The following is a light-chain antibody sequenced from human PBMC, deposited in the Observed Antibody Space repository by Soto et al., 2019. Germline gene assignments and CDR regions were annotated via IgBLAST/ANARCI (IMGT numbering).Light chain of an antibody. V-gene: IGKV2-30*01. Sequence: DVVVTQSPLSLPVTLGQSAAISCRSSQSFENSDGKTFLSWFKQRPGQSPRRLISEVSKRDSGVPDRFRGSGSGTDFTLHISSVEADDVGVYYCMQGRHLAWTFGQGTKV. CDR1: QSFENSDGKTF. CDR3: MQGRHLAWT. CDR2: EVS. J-gene: IGKJ1*01.